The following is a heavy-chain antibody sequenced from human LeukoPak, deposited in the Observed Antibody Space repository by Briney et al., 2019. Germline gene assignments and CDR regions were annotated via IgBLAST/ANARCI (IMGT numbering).Heavy chain of an antibody. CDR3: AKSRDIVVVPAATDYYGMDV. CDR1: GFTFSSYW. CDR2: IKQDGSEK. J-gene: IGHJ6*02. Sequence: PGGSLRLSCAASGFTFSSYWMSWVRQAPGKGLEWVANIKQDGSEKYYVDSVKGRFTISRDNSKNTLYLQMNSLRAEDTAVYYCAKSRDIVVVPAATDYYGMDVWGQGTTVTVSS. V-gene: IGHV3-7*03. D-gene: IGHD2-2*01.